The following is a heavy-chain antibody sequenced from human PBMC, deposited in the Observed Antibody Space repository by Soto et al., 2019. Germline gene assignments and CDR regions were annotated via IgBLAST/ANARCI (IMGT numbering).Heavy chain of an antibody. D-gene: IGHD6-19*01. V-gene: IGHV1-69*01. Sequence: QVQLVQSGAEVKKPGSSVKVSCKASGGTFSSYAISWVRQAPGQGLEWMGGIIPIFGTANYAQKFQGRVTITADESTSTVYMELSTLISEDTAVYYCARDDQWLVPTNSYYYYGMDGWGQGTTVTVSS. CDR3: ARDDQWLVPTNSYYYYGMDG. J-gene: IGHJ6*02. CDR2: IIPIFGTA. CDR1: GGTFSSYA.